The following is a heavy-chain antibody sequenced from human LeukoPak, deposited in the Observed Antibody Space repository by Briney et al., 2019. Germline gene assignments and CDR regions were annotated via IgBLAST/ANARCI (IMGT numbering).Heavy chain of an antibody. CDR1: GGSFSGYY. CDR2: INHSGST. CDR3: ARVGFWSGYYTGPKYYFDY. J-gene: IGHJ4*02. D-gene: IGHD3-3*01. Sequence: SETLPLTCAVYGGSFSGYYWSWIRQPPGEGLEWIGEINHSGSTNYNPSLKSRVTISVDTSKNQFSLKLSSVTAADTAVYYCARVGFWSGYYTGPKYYFDYWGQGTLVTVSS. V-gene: IGHV4-34*01.